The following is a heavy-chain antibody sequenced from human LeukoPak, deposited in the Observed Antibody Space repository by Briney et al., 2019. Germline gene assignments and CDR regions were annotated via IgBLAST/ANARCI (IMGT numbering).Heavy chain of an antibody. CDR3: AKAPLLFSSDYFDY. CDR2: ISGSGGRT. CDR1: RFTFSNYA. J-gene: IGHJ4*02. V-gene: IGHV3-23*01. D-gene: IGHD3-10*01. Sequence: GGSLRLSCAASRFTFSNYAMTWVRQAPGQGLEWVSAISGSGGRTYYADSLKGRFTISRDNSKNTLYLQMNSLRAEDTAVYYCAKAPLLFSSDYFDYWGQGTLVTVSS.